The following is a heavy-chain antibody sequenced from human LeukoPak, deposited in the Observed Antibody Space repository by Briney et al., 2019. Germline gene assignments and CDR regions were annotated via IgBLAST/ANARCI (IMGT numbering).Heavy chain of an antibody. D-gene: IGHD1-1*01. CDR3: ARANPTEAFEY. CDR1: GFTFSSYS. V-gene: IGHV3-21*01. Sequence: AGGSLRLSCAASGFTFSSYSMNWVRQAPGKGLEWVSSIGGGSSSIYYADSVKGRFTISRDNAKNSLYLQMNSLRAEDTAVYYCARANPTEAFEYWGQGTLVTVSS. CDR2: IGGGSSSI. J-gene: IGHJ4*02.